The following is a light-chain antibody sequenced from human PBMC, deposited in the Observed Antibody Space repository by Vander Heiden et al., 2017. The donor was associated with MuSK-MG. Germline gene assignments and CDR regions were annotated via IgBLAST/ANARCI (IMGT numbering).Light chain of an antibody. CDR3: SSYTSSSTLVV. CDR1: SSDGGGYNY. Sequence: QSALTPPASVSGSPGQSITISGTGTSSDGGGYNYVSWYQQHPGKAPKLMIYDVSNRPSGVSNRFSGSKSGNTASLTISGLQAEDEADYYCSSYTSSSTLVVFGGGTKLTVL. V-gene: IGLV2-14*03. J-gene: IGLJ2*01. CDR2: DVS.